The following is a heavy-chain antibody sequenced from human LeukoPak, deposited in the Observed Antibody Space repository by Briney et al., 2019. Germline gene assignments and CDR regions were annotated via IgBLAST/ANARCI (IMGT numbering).Heavy chain of an antibody. CDR2: IYYSGST. Sequence: SETLSLTCTVSGGSISSSSYYWGWIRQPPGKGLEWIGSIYYSGSTYYNPSLKSRATISIDTSKNQFSLKLTSVTAADTAIYYCARGRSSTTSWDYWGQGTLVTVSS. V-gene: IGHV4-39*07. CDR1: GGSISSSSYY. D-gene: IGHD2-2*01. J-gene: IGHJ4*02. CDR3: ARGRSSTTSWDY.